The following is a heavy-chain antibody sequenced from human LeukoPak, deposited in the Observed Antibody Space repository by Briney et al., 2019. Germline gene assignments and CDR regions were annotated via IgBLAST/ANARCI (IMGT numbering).Heavy chain of an antibody. CDR3: ARDGVNYGSGSYYH. CDR1: VFTFSSYW. D-gene: IGHD3-10*01. V-gene: IGHV3-7*01. Sequence: GGSLRLSWAASVFTFSSYWMSWVRQAPGKGLEWAANIKQDGSEKYYVDSVKGRFTISRDNAKNSLYLKKNSLRAEDTAVYYCARDGVNYGSGSYYHWGQGTLVTVSS. CDR2: IKQDGSEK. J-gene: IGHJ4*02.